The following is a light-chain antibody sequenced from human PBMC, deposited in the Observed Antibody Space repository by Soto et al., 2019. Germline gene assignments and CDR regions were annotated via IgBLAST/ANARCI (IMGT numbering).Light chain of an antibody. J-gene: IGKJ5*01. V-gene: IGKV3-20*01. CDR2: DAS. Sequence: EIVMTQSPATLSVSPGERATLSCRASQSISSNLAWYQQKPGQAPRLLIFDASQRATGIPARFRGSGSGSDFILTINRLEPEDFAVYYCQQYGSSHTFGQGTRLEIK. CDR3: QQYGSSHT. CDR1: QSISSN.